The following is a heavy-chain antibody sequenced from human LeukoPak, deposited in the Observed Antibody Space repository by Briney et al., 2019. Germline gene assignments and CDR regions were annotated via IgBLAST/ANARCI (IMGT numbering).Heavy chain of an antibody. CDR3: ARVRYRMATYCYYGMDV. CDR2: INHSGST. Sequence: PSETLSLTCAVYGGSFSGYYWSWIRQPPGKGLEWIGEINHSGSTNYNPSLKSRVTISVDTSKNQFSLKLSSVTAADTAVYYCARVRYRMATYCYYGMDVWGQGTTVTVSS. D-gene: IGHD3-16*02. V-gene: IGHV4-34*01. J-gene: IGHJ6*02. CDR1: GGSFSGYY.